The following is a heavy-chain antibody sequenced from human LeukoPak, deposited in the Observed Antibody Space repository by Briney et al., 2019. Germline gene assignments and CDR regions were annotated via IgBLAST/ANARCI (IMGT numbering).Heavy chain of an antibody. J-gene: IGHJ5*02. D-gene: IGHD6-19*01. V-gene: IGHV1-2*02. CDR3: ARYRSGLRGGTWFDP. CDR2: INPNSGGT. CDR1: GYTFTGYY. Sequence: KPGASVKVSCKASGYTFTGYYMHWVRQAPGQGLEWKGWINPNSGGTNYAQKFQGRVTMTRDTSISTAYMELSRLRSDDTAVYYCARYRSGLRGGTWFDPWGQGTLVTVSS.